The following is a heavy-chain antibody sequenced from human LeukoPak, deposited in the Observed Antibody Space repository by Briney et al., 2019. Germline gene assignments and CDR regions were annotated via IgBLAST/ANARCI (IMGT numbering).Heavy chain of an antibody. Sequence: GASVKVSCKVSGYTLTELSMHWVRQAPGKGLEWMGGFDPEDGETIYAQKFQGRVTMTEDTSTDTAYMELSSLRSEDTAVYYCATADPLWSMSVGARGFDYWGQGTLVTVSS. CDR3: ATADPLWSMSVGARGFDY. D-gene: IGHD1-26*01. V-gene: IGHV1-24*01. CDR2: FDPEDGET. J-gene: IGHJ4*02. CDR1: GYTLTELS.